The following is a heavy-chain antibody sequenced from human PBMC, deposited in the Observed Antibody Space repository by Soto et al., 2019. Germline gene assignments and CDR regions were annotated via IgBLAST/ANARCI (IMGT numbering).Heavy chain of an antibody. CDR1: GFSLSNTRMG. D-gene: IGHD3-3*01. CDR2: IFPNDQK. J-gene: IGHJ4*02. V-gene: IGHV2-26*01. CDR3: ARTRSAYNFWSGGYDY. Sequence: QVTLKESGPVLVKPTETLTLTCTVSGFSLSNTRMGVSWIRQPPGKALEWLAHIFPNDQKSYTTSLKSRLTISKDTSKSQVVLTMTNMDSVDTATYFCARTRSAYNFWSGGYDYWGRGTLVTVSS.